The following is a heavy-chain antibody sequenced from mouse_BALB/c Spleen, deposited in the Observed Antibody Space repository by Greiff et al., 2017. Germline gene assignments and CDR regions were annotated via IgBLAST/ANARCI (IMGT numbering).Heavy chain of an antibody. J-gene: IGHJ3*01. V-gene: IGHV5-9-4*01. D-gene: IGHD1-1*01. CDR1: GFTFSSYA. CDR2: ISSGGSYT. CDR3: ATNYYGN. Sequence: DVMLVESGGGLVKPGGSLKLSCAASGFTFSSYAMSWVRQSPEKRLEWVAEISSGGSYTYYPDTVTGRFTISRDNAKNTLYLEMSSLRSEDTAMYYCATNYYGNWGQGTLVTVSA.